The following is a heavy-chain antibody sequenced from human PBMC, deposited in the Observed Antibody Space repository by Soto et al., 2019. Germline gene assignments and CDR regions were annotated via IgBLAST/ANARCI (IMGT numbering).Heavy chain of an antibody. D-gene: IGHD3-22*01. V-gene: IGHV4-30-2*01. J-gene: IGHJ4*02. CDR1: GGSISSCGYS. CDR3: ARGEVVAAYYFES. Sequence: TLAGTFAVSGGSISSCGYSWSWIRQPPVKGLEWIGYIYHSGSTYYNPSLKSRVTISVDRSKNQFSLKLSSATAADTAVYYCARGEVVAAYYFESWGQGTLDTVSS. CDR2: IYHSGST.